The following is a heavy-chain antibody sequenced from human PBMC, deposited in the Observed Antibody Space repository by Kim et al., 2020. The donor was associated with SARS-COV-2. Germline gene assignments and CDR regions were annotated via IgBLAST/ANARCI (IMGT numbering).Heavy chain of an antibody. V-gene: IGHV4-31*02. Sequence: WIGYIDYRESTYYNPSLKSRVTISVDTSKNQFSLKLSSVTAADTAVYYCARAQGRTIFGVVIIVNAFDIWGQGTMVTVSS. D-gene: IGHD3-3*01. CDR3: ARAQGRTIFGVVIIVNAFDI. CDR2: IDYREST. J-gene: IGHJ3*02.